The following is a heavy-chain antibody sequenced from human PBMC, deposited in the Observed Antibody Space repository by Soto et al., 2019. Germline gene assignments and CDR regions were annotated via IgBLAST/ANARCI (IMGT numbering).Heavy chain of an antibody. D-gene: IGHD2-21*02. CDR2: IRSSGSTI. CDR1: GFTFGSYE. CDR3: ARSCGGDCYSAFDY. J-gene: IGHJ4*02. Sequence: EVQLVESGGGLVQPGGSLRLSCAASGFTFGSYEMNWVRQAPGKGLEWVSYIRSSGSTIYYADSVKGRFTISRDNAKNSLYLQMNSLRAEDTAVYYCARSCGGDCYSAFDYWGQGTLVTVSS. V-gene: IGHV3-48*03.